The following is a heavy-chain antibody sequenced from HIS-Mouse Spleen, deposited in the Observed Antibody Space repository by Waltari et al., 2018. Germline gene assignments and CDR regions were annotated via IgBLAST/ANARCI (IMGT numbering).Heavy chain of an antibody. Sequence: QLQLQESGPGLVKPSETLSLTCTVSGGSISSSSYYWGWIRQPPGKGLEWIGSIYYSGMTSYNPCLKDRVTISEDTSKNQFSLKLSSVTAADTAVYYGAREIPYSSSWYDWYFDLWGRGTLVTVSS. D-gene: IGHD6-13*01. CDR2: IYYSGMT. V-gene: IGHV4-39*07. CDR3: AREIPYSSSWYDWYFDL. CDR1: GGSISSSSYY. J-gene: IGHJ2*01.